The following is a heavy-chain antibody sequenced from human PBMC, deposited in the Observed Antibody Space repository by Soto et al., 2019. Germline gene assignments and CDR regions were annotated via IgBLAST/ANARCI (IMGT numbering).Heavy chain of an antibody. J-gene: IGHJ6*02. CDR3: ARALVGASLVGGRYYGMDV. V-gene: IGHV1-69*01. CDR2: IIPIFGTA. Sequence: QVQLVQAGAEVKKPGSSVKVSCQASGGTFSSYSISWGRQAPGQGLEWMGGIIPIFGTANYAQKFQGRVTITADESTSTAYMELSSLRSEDTAVYYCARALVGASLVGGRYYGMDVWGQGTTVTVSS. D-gene: IGHD1-26*01. CDR1: GGTFSSYS.